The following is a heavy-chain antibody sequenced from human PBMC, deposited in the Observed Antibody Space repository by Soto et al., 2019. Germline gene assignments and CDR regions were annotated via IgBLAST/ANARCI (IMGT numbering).Heavy chain of an antibody. J-gene: IGHJ4*02. CDR2: VSSSGLNT. CDR3: AKELVEMKAYYFDY. D-gene: IGHD6-6*01. Sequence: EVQLVESGGGLVQPGRSLRLSCAASGFTFDDYAMHWVRQAPGKGLEWLSAVSSSGLNTYYTDSVKGRFTISRDNSKNTLYLHMNSLRVEDTAVYYCAKELVEMKAYYFDYWGQGTLVTVSS. V-gene: IGHV3-23*04. CDR1: GFTFDDYA.